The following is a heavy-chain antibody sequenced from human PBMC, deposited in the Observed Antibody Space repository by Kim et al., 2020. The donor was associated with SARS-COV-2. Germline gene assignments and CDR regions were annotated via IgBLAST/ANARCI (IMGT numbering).Heavy chain of an antibody. CDR3: ARVRRDFDY. J-gene: IGHJ4*02. CDR2: GGT. V-gene: IGHV1-2*02. Sequence: GGTNYAQKFQGRVTMTRDTSISTAYMELSRLRSDDTAVYYCARVRRDFDYWGQGTLVTVSS.